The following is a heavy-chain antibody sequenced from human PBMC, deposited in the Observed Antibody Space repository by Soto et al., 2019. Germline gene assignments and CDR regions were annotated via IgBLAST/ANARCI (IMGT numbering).Heavy chain of an antibody. CDR2: IWYDGSNK. Sequence: QVQLVESGGGVVQPGRSLRLSCAASGFTFSSYGMHWVRQAPGKGLEWVAVIWYDGSNKYYADSVKGRFTISRDNSKSTLYLQTNSVRAEDTAVYYCGRGLVISNYYYYSMDVWGQGTTVTVSS. V-gene: IGHV3-33*01. CDR3: GRGLVISNYYYYSMDV. CDR1: GFTFSSYG. D-gene: IGHD3-9*01. J-gene: IGHJ6*02.